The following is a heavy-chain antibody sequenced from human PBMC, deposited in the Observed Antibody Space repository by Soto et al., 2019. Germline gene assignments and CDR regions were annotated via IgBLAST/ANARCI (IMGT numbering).Heavy chain of an antibody. V-gene: IGHV4-31*02. J-gene: IGHJ5*02. CDR1: GGSISSGGYY. D-gene: IGHD6-25*01. CDR3: AREAAGILNWFDP. Sequence: XXVXGGSISSGGYYWSWIRQHPGKGMERIGYIYHSGSTYYKTSLKSRVTISVDTSKIQFSLKVSSVTAVYLAVFYCAREAAGILNWFDPWGQGTLVTVSS. CDR2: IYHSGST.